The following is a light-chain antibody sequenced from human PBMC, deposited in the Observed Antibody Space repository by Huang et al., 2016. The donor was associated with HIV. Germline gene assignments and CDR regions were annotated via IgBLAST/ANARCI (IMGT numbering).Light chain of an antibody. J-gene: IGKJ2*01. CDR2: AAS. CDR3: QQSYTTPDT. Sequence: DIQMTQSPSSLSASVGDRVTITCRASQSISNYLNWYQHKPGKAPKVLIYAASSLQSGVQSRFNGSGSGTDFTLTITSLQPEDFASYFCQQSYTTPDTFGQGTKLEIK. CDR1: QSISNY. V-gene: IGKV1-39*01.